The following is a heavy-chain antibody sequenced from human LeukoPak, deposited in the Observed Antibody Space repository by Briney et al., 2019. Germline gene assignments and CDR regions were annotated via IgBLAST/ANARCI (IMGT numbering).Heavy chain of an antibody. D-gene: IGHD5-18*01. J-gene: IGHJ3*02. V-gene: IGHV4-39*01. Sequence: PSETLSLTCTVSGGSISSSSYYWGWIRQPPGKGLEWIGIIYYSGNTYYNPSLKSRVTISVYTSKNQFSLRLSSVTAADTAVYYCARQAGYSYGYEGAFDIWGQGTMVTVSS. CDR1: GGSISSSSYY. CDR3: ARQAGYSYGYEGAFDI. CDR2: IYYSGNT.